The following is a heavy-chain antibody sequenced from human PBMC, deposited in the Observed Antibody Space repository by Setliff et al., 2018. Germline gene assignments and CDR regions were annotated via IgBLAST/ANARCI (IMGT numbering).Heavy chain of an antibody. Sequence: GGSLRLSCAASGFTFSSHWMTWVRQAPGRGLEWVANINQDGSETYYVDSLKGRFSVSRDNGKNSLYRQMNSLRAEDTAVYYCARASKGLYCATGPRDSRNYLTWLGSWGQGTLVTVSS. CDR3: ARASKGLYCATGPRDSRNYLTWLGS. CDR1: GFTFSSHW. V-gene: IGHV3-7*01. J-gene: IGHJ5*01. CDR2: INQDGSET. D-gene: IGHD2-21*01.